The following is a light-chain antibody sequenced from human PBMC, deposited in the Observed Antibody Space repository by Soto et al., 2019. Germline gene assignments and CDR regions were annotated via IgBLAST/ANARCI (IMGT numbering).Light chain of an antibody. CDR1: STEIGDFNY. V-gene: IGLV2-14*03. CDR3: SSYSSSTTHVV. CDR2: DVT. Sequence: QSALTQPASVSGSPGRSVTISCTGTSTEIGDFNYVSWYQHLPGRAPKLIIYDVTNRPSGISYRFSASKSGSTASLTISGLQAEDEADYYCSSYSSSTTHVVFGGGTKLTVL. J-gene: IGLJ2*01.